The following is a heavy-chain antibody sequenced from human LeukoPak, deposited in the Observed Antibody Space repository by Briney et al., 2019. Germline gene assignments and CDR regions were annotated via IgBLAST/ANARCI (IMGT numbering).Heavy chain of an antibody. D-gene: IGHD6-6*01. Sequence: GGSLRLPCAASGFTFSRYAMSWVRQAPGNGLEWVSAITDSGGSTYHADSVKGRFTISRDNSLNTLYMQLNSLRVEDTAVYYCAKGSRSSRPYYFDYLGQGTLVTVSS. CDR2: ITDSGGST. J-gene: IGHJ4*02. CDR1: GFTFSRYA. CDR3: AKGSRSSRPYYFDY. V-gene: IGHV3-23*01.